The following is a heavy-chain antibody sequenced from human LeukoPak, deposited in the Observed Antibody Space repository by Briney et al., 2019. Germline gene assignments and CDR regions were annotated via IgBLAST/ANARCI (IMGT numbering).Heavy chain of an antibody. J-gene: IGHJ4*02. CDR3: AKDLYNQYYFDY. D-gene: IGHD1-14*01. Sequence: GGSLRLSCAASGFTFSSYAMNWVRQAPGKGLEWVSVISGSGGSTYYADSVKGRFTISRDNSKNTLYLQMNSLRAEDTAVYYCAKDLYNQYYFDYWGQGTLVTVSS. V-gene: IGHV3-23*01. CDR2: ISGSGGST. CDR1: GFTFSSYA.